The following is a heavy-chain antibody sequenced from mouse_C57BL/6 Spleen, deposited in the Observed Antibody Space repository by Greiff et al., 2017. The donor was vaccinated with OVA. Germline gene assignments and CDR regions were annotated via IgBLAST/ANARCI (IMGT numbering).Heavy chain of an antibody. Sequence: QVQLKQPGAELVKPGASVKLSCKASGYTFTSYWMHWVKQRPGRGLEWIGRIDPNSGGTKYNEKFKSKATLTVDKPSSTAYMQLSSLTSEDSAVYYCAREDELGPLFDYWGQGTTLTVSS. D-gene: IGHD4-1*01. V-gene: IGHV1-72*01. CDR3: AREDELGPLFDY. J-gene: IGHJ2*01. CDR2: IDPNSGGT. CDR1: GYTFTSYW.